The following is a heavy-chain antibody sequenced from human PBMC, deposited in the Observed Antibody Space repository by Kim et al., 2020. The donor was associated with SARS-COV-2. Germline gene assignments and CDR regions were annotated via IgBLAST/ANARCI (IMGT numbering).Heavy chain of an antibody. CDR3: AKDPHYDFWSGYVFDY. V-gene: IGHV3-23*01. CDR1: GFTFRNYA. CDR2: ISGSGGST. D-gene: IGHD3-3*01. J-gene: IGHJ4*02. Sequence: GGSLRLSCAASGFTFRNYAMSWVRQAPGKGLEWVSAISGSGGSTYYADSVKGRFTISRDNSKNTLYLQMNSLRAEDTAVYYCAKDPHYDFWSGYVFDYWGREPWSPSPQ.